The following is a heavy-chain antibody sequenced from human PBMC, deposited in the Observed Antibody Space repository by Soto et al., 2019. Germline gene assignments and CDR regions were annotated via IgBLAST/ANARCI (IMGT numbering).Heavy chain of an antibody. J-gene: IGHJ5*02. V-gene: IGHV4-4*07. Sequence: SETLSLTCSVSLDSISNSYWTWIRQPAGKGLEWIGHIYSSGNANYNPSLKSRVTMSLDTSKNQFSLSLKSVTAADTAIYYCAKGRGFYSDNYFDPWGQGTKVTVSS. CDR3: AKGRGFYSDNYFDP. CDR2: IYSSGNA. D-gene: IGHD3-22*01. CDR1: LDSISNSY.